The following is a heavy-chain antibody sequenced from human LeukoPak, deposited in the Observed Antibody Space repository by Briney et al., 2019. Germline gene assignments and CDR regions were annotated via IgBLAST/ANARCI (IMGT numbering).Heavy chain of an antibody. CDR2: IYSGGST. CDR1: GFTVSSNY. CDR3: ARDLTPHSSSWYGGLAY. Sequence: GGSLRLSCAASGFTVSSNYMSWVRQAPGKGLEWVSVIYSGGSTYYADSVKGRFTISRDNSKNTLYLQMNSLRAEDTAVYYCARDLTPHSSSWYGGLAYWGQGTLVTVSS. D-gene: IGHD6-13*01. J-gene: IGHJ4*02. V-gene: IGHV3-53*01.